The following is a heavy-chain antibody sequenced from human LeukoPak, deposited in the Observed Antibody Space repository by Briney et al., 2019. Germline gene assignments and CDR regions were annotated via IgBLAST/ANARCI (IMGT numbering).Heavy chain of an antibody. D-gene: IGHD3-10*01. V-gene: IGHV4-59*01. CDR1: GFTFSSYN. Sequence: GSLRLSCAAPGFTFSSYNINWVPHAPGKGLEWIGYIYYSGSTNYNPSLKSRATISVDTSKNQFSLKMSSVTAADTAVYYCARASRNDGSGSHSYYYYYMDVWGKGTTVTISS. J-gene: IGHJ6*03. CDR2: IYYSGST. CDR3: ARASRNDGSGSHSYYYYYMDV.